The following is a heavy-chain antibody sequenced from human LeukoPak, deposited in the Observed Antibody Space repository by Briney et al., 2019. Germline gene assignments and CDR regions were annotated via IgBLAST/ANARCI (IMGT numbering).Heavy chain of an antibody. J-gene: IGHJ4*02. CDR2: IDPSSYYI. CDR3: ARVSGRLERPSDLDF. D-gene: IGHD1-1*01. Sequence: GRSLRLSCAASGFTFSSYSMNWVRQAPGKGLEWVSSIDPSSYYIYYGDSVKGRSAISRDNAKNSLYLQINSLRAEDTAVYYCARVSGRLERPSDLDFWGQGTLVTVSS. V-gene: IGHV3-21*01. CDR1: GFTFSSYS.